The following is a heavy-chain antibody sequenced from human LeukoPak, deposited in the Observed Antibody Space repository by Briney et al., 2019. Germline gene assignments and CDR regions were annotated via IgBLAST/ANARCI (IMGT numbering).Heavy chain of an antibody. D-gene: IGHD3-10*01. CDR3: ASLLWFGDLSLP. CDR2: INPNSGGT. CDR1: GYTFTGYY. J-gene: IGHJ4*02. Sequence: ASVKVSCKASGYTFTGYYMRWARQAPGQGLEWMGWINPNSGGTNYAQKFQGRVTMTRDTSISAAYMELSRLRSDGTAVYYCASLLWFGDLSLPWGQGTLVTVSS. V-gene: IGHV1-2*02.